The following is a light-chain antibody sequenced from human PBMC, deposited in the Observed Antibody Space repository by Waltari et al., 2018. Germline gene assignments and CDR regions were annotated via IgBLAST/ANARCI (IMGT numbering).Light chain of an antibody. CDR3: QKYENLPAT. V-gene: IGKV3-20*01. J-gene: IGKJ1*01. Sequence: EIVLTQSPGTLSLSPGERATLSCRASQSVGRYLVWYQQKPGQAPRLLIYHASIRATGIPDRFSGSGSGTDFSLTISRLEPEDFAVYYCQKYENLPATFGQGTKVEI. CDR2: HAS. CDR1: QSVGRY.